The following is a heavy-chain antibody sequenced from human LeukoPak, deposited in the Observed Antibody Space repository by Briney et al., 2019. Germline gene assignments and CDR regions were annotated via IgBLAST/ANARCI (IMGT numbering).Heavy chain of an antibody. D-gene: IGHD6-13*01. Sequence: PSETLSLTCTVSGGSISSYYWSWIRQPPGKGLEWIGYIYYSGSTNYNPSLKSRVTISVDTSKNQFSLKLSSVTAADTAVYYCMGVAAAGTRYYYYGMDVWGQGTTVTVSS. J-gene: IGHJ6*02. V-gene: IGHV4-59*08. CDR1: GGSISSYY. CDR2: IYYSGST. CDR3: MGVAAAGTRYYYYGMDV.